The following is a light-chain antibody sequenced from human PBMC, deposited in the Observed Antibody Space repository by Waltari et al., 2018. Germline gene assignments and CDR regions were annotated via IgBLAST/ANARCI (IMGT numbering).Light chain of an antibody. CDR3: ASWDDSLNGHWV. V-gene: IGLV1-44*01. CDR2: RSD. Sequence: QSVLTQPPSASGTPGQRVTISCSGSASNIGGNLVNWYQQLPGKAPKLLIYRSDQRPSGVPDRFSACKTGTSASLAISGLQSEDEADYSCASWDDSLNGHWVFGGGTKVTVL. J-gene: IGLJ3*02. CDR1: ASNIGGNL.